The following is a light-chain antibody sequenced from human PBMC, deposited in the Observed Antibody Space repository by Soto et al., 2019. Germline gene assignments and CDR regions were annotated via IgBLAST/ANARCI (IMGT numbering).Light chain of an antibody. CDR3: QQYNNWTPLT. CDR2: GAS. CDR1: QSVSSN. Sequence: EIVMTQSPATLSVSPGERATLSCRASQSVSSNLAWYQQKPGQAPRLLIYGASTRATGIPARFSGSGSGTEFTLAIRSLQSEDFAVYYCQQYNNWTPLTFCVGTKVESK. V-gene: IGKV3-15*01. J-gene: IGKJ4*01.